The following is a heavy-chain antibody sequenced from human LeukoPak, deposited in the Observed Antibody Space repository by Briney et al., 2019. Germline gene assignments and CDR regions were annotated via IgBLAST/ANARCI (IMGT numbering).Heavy chain of an antibody. CDR2: IWYDGSNK. D-gene: IGHD3-22*01. J-gene: IGHJ1*01. Sequence: GGSLRLSCAASGFTFSSYGMHWVRQAPGKGLEWVAVIWYDGSNKYYADSVEGRFTISRDNSKNTLYLQMNSLRAEDTAVYYCARGTYYYDSSGYYEYFQHWGQGTLVTVSS. CDR1: GFTFSSYG. V-gene: IGHV3-33*01. CDR3: ARGTYYYDSSGYYEYFQH.